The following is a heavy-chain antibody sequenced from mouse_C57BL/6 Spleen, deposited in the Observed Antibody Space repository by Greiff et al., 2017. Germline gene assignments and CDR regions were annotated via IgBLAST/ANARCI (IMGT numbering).Heavy chain of an antibody. CDR3: ASRGDDYDEAYAMDY. CDR1: GYTFTSYW. V-gene: IGHV1-52*01. D-gene: IGHD2-4*01. CDR2: IDPSDSET. J-gene: IGHJ4*01. Sequence: QVQLQQPGAELVRPGSSVKLSCKASGYTFTSYWMHWVKQRPIQGLEWIGNIDPSDSETHYNQKFKDKATLTVDKSSSTAYMQLSSLTSEDSAVYYCASRGDDYDEAYAMDYWGQGTSVTVSS.